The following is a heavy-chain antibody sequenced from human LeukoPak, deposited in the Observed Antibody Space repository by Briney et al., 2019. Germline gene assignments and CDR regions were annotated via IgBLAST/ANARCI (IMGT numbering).Heavy chain of an antibody. CDR1: GFTFSSYW. D-gene: IGHD3-22*01. CDR2: INSDGSST. V-gene: IGHV3-74*01. J-gene: IGHJ6*03. CDR3: ARVPLLYYYDSSGYLYYYYYMDV. Sequence: GGSLRLSCAASGFTFSSYWMHWVRHAPGKGLVWVSRINSDGSSTSYADSVKGRFTISRDNAKNTLYLQMNSLRAEDTAVYYCARVPLLYYYDSSGYLYYYYYMDVWGKGTTVTISS.